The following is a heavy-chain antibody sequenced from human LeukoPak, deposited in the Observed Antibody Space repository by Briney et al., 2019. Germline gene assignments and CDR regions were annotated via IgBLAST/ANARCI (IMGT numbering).Heavy chain of an antibody. CDR2: IYHNGPP. J-gene: IGHJ6*02. V-gene: IGHV4-4*02. CDR1: VGSISSGNW. CDR3: ATAPILRGEGGEHYKYGMDV. Sequence: PSETLSLTCAVSVGSISSGNWWSWVRQSPGKGLEWIGEIYHNGPPNYNPSLKSRVTISADTFKNHFSLKLTSVTAADTAVYYCATAPILRGEGGEHYKYGMDVWGQGTTVIVSS. D-gene: IGHD2-2*02.